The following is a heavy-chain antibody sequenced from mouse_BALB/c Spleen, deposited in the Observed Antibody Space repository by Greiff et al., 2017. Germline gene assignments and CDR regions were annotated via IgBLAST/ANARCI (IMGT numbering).Heavy chain of an antibody. CDR3: AREGYDYGFAY. J-gene: IGHJ3*01. D-gene: IGHD2-4*01. CDR1: GYTFSSYW. V-gene: IGHV1-61*01. CDR2: IDPSDSET. Sequence: VQLQQSGAELMKPGASVKISCKATGYTFSSYWIEWVKQRPGHGLEWIGMIDPSDSETHYNQMFKDKATLTVDKSSSTAYMELSSLTSEDSAVYYCAREGYDYGFAYWGQGTLVTVSA.